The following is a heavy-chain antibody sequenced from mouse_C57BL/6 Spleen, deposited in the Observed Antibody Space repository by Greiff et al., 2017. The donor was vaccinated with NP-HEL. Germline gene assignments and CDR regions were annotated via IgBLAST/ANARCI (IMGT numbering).Heavy chain of an antibody. CDR1: GFTFSSYA. Sequence: EVQRVESGGGLVKPGGSLKLSCAASGFTFSSYAMSWVRQTPEKRLEWVATISDGGSYTYYPDNVKGRFTISRDNAKNNLYLQMSHLEYEDTAMYYRARGNYYGNLDYFDYWGQGTTLTVSS. CDR3: ARGNYYGNLDYFDY. D-gene: IGHD2-1*01. V-gene: IGHV5-4*01. J-gene: IGHJ2*01. CDR2: ISDGGSYT.